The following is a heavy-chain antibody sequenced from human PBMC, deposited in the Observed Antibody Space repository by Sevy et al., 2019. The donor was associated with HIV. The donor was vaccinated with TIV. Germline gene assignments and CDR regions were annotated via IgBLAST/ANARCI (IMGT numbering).Heavy chain of an antibody. CDR3: AKEGADRSVVVPAAREGYFDY. J-gene: IGHJ4*02. D-gene: IGHD2-2*01. V-gene: IGHV3-9*01. CDR1: GFTFDDYA. Sequence: SLKISCAASGFTFDDYAMHWVRQAPGKGLEWVSGISWNSGSIGYADSVKGRFTISRDNAKNSLYLQMNSLRAEDTALYYCAKEGADRSVVVPAAREGYFDYWGQGTLVTVSS. CDR2: ISWNSGSI.